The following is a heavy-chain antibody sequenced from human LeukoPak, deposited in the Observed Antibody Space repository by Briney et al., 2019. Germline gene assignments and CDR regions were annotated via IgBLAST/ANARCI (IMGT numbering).Heavy chain of an antibody. J-gene: IGHJ6*02. D-gene: IGHD3-9*01. CDR2: ISAYNGNT. CDR1: GYTFTSYG. CDR3: ARDILTGYYRYYGMDV. V-gene: IGHV1-18*01. Sequence: ASVKVSCKASGYTFTSYGVSWVRQAPGQRLEWMRWISAYNGNTNYARKLQGRVTMTTDTSTSTAYMELRSLRSDDTAVYYCARDILTGYYRYYGMDVWGQGTTVTVSS.